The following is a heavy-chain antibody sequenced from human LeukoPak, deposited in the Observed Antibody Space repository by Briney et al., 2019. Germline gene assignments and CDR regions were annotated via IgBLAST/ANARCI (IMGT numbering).Heavy chain of an antibody. Sequence: GESLKISCKGSGYRFTSYWIGWVRQMPGKGLEWMGTIYPGDSDTRYSPSFQGQVTISADKSIRTAYLQWSSLKASDTATYYCARLPTYYDILTGPDYWGQGTLVTVSS. J-gene: IGHJ4*02. CDR1: GYRFTSYW. V-gene: IGHV5-51*01. D-gene: IGHD3-9*01. CDR2: IYPGDSDT. CDR3: ARLPTYYDILTGPDY.